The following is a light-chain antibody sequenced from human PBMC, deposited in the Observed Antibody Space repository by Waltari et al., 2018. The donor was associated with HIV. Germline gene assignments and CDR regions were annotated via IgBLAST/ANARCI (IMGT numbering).Light chain of an antibody. Sequence: QSALTQPASVSGSFGPSITISCTGTSRDVGSYNLVSLYQHHPGKAPKLIIYEGNKRPSVVSNRLSGSKSGYTASLTVSGLQAKDEADYYCCSYAGSSIPFGGGTKLTVL. CDR3: CSYAGSSIP. CDR2: EGN. CDR1: SRDVGSYNL. V-gene: IGLV2-23*01. J-gene: IGLJ2*01.